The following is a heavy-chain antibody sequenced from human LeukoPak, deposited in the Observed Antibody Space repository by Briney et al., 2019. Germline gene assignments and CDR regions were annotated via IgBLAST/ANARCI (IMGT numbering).Heavy chain of an antibody. CDR2: ISSSSSYI. Sequence: GGSLRLSCAASGFSFSSYSMNWVRQAPGEGLEWVSSISSSSSYIYYADSVKGRFTISRDNSKSTLYLQMNSLRPEDTAVYYCAKDSKRWKTYYYEAGSYYFDYWGQGTRVTVSS. J-gene: IGHJ4*02. V-gene: IGHV3-21*01. CDR3: AKDSKRWKTYYYEAGSYYFDY. D-gene: IGHD3-10*01. CDR1: GFSFSSYS.